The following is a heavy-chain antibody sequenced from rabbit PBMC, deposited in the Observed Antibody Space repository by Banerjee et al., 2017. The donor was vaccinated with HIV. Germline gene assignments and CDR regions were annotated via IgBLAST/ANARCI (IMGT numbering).Heavy chain of an antibody. Sequence: QQQLVESGGGLVKPGASLTLTCKASGFSFSSKAVMCWVRQAPGKGLEWIACIDAGSSGFTYFATWAKGRFTISKTSSTTVTLQMTRLTAADTATYFCARDTASSFSSYGMDLWGPGTLVTVS. CDR3: ARDTASSFSSYGMDL. CDR1: GFSFSSKAV. V-gene: IGHV1S45*01. J-gene: IGHJ6*01. D-gene: IGHD8-1*01. CDR2: IDAGSSGFT.